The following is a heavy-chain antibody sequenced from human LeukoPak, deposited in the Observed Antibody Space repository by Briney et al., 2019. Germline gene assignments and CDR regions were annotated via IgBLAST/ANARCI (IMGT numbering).Heavy chain of an antibody. V-gene: IGHV1-69*05. Sequence: SVKVSCKASRGTFSSYAIGWVRQAPGQGLEWMGGIIPTFGTANYAQKFQGRVTMTRDTSISTAYMELSRLRSDDTAVYYCAREHIVVVTAWAKSNWFDPWGQGTLVTVSS. D-gene: IGHD2-21*02. CDR1: RGTFSSYA. CDR3: AREHIVVVTAWAKSNWFDP. J-gene: IGHJ5*02. CDR2: IIPTFGTA.